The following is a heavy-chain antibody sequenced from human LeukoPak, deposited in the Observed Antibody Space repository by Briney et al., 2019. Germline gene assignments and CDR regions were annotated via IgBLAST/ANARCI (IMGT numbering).Heavy chain of an antibody. CDR1: GGSISRSTYY. Sequence: SETLSLTCIVSGGSISRSTYYWGWVRQPPGKGLEWVGSIYYSGSTYYNPSLKSRVTISVDTSKNQFSLKLSSVTAADTAVYYCARDRGGYDYWGQGTLVTVSS. CDR2: IYYSGST. J-gene: IGHJ4*02. D-gene: IGHD3-10*01. V-gene: IGHV4-39*07. CDR3: ARDRGGYDY.